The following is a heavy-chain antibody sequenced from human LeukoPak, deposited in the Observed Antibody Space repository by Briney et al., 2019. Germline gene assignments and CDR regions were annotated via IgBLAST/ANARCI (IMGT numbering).Heavy chain of an antibody. V-gene: IGHV1-18*04. D-gene: IGHD5-18*01. CDR3: ARVGFVDTAMDLYNWFDP. CDR1: GYTFTGYY. J-gene: IGHJ5*02. CDR2: ISAYNGNT. Sequence: ASVKVSCKASGYTFTGYYMHWVRQAPGQGLEWMGWISAYNGNTNYAQKLQGRVTMTTDTSTSTAYMELRSLRSDDTAVYYCARVGFVDTAMDLYNWFDPWGQGTLVTVSS.